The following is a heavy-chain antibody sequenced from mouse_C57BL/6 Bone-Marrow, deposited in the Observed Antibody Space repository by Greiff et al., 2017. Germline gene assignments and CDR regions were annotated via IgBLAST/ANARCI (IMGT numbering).Heavy chain of an antibody. CDR3: ARDYYGSSYDY. Sequence: EVKLQQSGAELVKPGASVKLSCTASGFNFKDYYMHWVKQRTEHGLEWIGTIYPETGDTNYAPKFKGKATLTAYTSSNTAYLQLSSLTSEDTAFYYCARDYYGSSYDYWGQGTTLTVSS. CDR2: IYPETGDT. J-gene: IGHJ2*01. D-gene: IGHD1-1*01. CDR1: GFNFKDYY. V-gene: IGHV14-2*01.